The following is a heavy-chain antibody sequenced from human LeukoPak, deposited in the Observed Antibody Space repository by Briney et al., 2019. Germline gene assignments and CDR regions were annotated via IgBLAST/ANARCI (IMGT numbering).Heavy chain of an antibody. CDR3: ATSTTGTTYAFDI. J-gene: IGHJ3*02. D-gene: IGHD1-1*01. CDR2: IYYSGST. CDR1: GGSISSYY. Sequence: SETLSLTCTVSGGSISSYYWSWIRQPPGKGLEWIGYIYYSGSTYYNPSLKSRVTMSVDTSKKQFSLKLSSVTAADTAVYYCATSTTGTTYAFDIWGQGTMVTVSS. V-gene: IGHV4-59*01.